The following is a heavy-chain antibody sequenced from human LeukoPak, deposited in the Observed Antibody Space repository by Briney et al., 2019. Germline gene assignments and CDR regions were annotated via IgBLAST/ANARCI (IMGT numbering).Heavy chain of an antibody. Sequence: GASVKVSCKASGGTFSSYAISWVRQAPGQGLEWMGGIIPIFGTANYAQKFQGRVTLTADESTSTAYMELSSLRSEDTAVYYCARDIGCSSTSCYYYYYYYGMDVWGQGTTVTVSS. D-gene: IGHD2-2*01. CDR1: GGTFSSYA. J-gene: IGHJ6*02. CDR2: IIPIFGTA. CDR3: ARDIGCSSTSCYYYYYYYGMDV. V-gene: IGHV1-69*13.